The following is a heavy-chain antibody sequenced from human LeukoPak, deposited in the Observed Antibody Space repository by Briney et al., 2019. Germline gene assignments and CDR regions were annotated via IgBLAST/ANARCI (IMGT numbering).Heavy chain of an antibody. J-gene: IGHJ6*03. CDR3: ARVTYYYGSGISYMDV. D-gene: IGHD3-10*01. CDR2: IIPIFGTA. Sequence: GSSVKVSCKASGGTFRSYAISWVRQAPGQGLEWMGGIIPIFGTANCAQKFQGRVTITADESTSTAYMELSSLRAEDTAVYYCARVTYYYGSGISYMDVRGKGTTVTVSS. CDR1: GGTFRSYA. V-gene: IGHV1-69*01.